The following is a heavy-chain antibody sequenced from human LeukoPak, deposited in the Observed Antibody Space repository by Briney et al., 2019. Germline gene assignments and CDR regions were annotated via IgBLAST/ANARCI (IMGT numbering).Heavy chain of an antibody. CDR3: VRESDVWSGPGIGRPLDV. CDR2: IKEDGSDK. D-gene: IGHD3-3*01. J-gene: IGHJ6*04. Sequence: TGGSLRRSCLASGFTFSNSWMTWVRQAPGRGLEWVANIKEDGSDKQYVDSVRGRFTISRDNAKNSVSLQMDGLRAEDTAVYHCVRESDVWSGPGIGRPLDVWGKGTTVTVSS. V-gene: IGHV3-7*01. CDR1: GFTFSNSW.